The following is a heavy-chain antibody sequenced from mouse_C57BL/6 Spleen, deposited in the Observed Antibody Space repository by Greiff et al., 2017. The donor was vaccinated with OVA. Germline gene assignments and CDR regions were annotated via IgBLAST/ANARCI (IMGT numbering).Heavy chain of an antibody. J-gene: IGHJ2*01. Sequence: QLQQPGAELVMPGASVKLSCKASGYTFTSYWMHWVKQRPGQGLEWIGEIDPSDSYTNYNQKFKGKSTLTVDKSSSTAYMQLCSLTSEDSAVYYCARGGYGNYEGYWGQGTTLTVSS. D-gene: IGHD2-1*01. V-gene: IGHV1-69*01. CDR1: GYTFTSYW. CDR2: IDPSDSYT. CDR3: ARGGYGNYEGY.